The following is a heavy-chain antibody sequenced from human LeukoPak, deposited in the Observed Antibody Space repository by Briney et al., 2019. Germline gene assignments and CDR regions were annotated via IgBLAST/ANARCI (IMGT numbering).Heavy chain of an antibody. CDR2: IISIFGTA. D-gene: IGHD1-26*01. V-gene: IGHV1-69*13. CDR1: GYTFTSYG. CDR3: ATEWADAFDI. J-gene: IGHJ3*02. Sequence: ASVKVSCKASGYTFTSYGISWVRQAPGQGLQWMGGIISIFGTANYAQDFLGRVTITADESTSTAYMELSSLRSEDTAVYYCATEWADAFDIWGQGTMVTVSS.